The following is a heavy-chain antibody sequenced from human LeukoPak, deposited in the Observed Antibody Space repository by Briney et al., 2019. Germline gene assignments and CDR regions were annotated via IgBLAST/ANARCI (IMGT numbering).Heavy chain of an antibody. V-gene: IGHV4-61*02. D-gene: IGHD2/OR15-2a*01. CDR3: ARHPRIGRGQWFDP. J-gene: IGHJ5*02. Sequence: SETLSLTCTVSGDSISSGDYYWSWIRQPAGKGLEWIGRISSSGSTNYDPSLKSRVTISVDTSKNQFSLKLNSVTAADTAVYYCARHPRIGRGQWFDPWGQGTLVSVSS. CDR2: ISSSGST. CDR1: GDSISSGDYY.